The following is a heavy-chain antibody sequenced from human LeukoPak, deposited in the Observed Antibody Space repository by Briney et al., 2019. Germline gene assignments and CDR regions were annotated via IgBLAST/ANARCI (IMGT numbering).Heavy chain of an antibody. J-gene: IGHJ6*04. Sequence: GGSLRLSCAASGFTFSSYSMNWVRQAPGKGLEWVSSISSSSSYIYYADSVKGRFTISRDNAKNSLYLQMNSLRAEDTAVYYCARYCSSTSCRNYYYYYGMDVWGKGTTVTVSS. D-gene: IGHD2-2*01. V-gene: IGHV3-21*01. CDR1: GFTFSSYS. CDR3: ARYCSSTSCRNYYYYYGMDV. CDR2: ISSSSSYI.